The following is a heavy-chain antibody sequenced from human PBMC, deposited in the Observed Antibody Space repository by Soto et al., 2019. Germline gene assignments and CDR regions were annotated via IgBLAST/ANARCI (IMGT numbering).Heavy chain of an antibody. CDR2: ISGGGGT. J-gene: IGHJ4*02. D-gene: IGHD6-19*01. V-gene: IGHV3-74*02. CDR1: GFDFSTYW. Sequence: EVQLVESGGGLVQPGGSLRLSCAAPGFDFSTYWMHWVRQAPGKGLVWVSRISGGGGTTYADSVEGRFTISRDNANNIVYLQMNSLTEEDTAMYCCIRASGVAGTGEYFWGQGTLVTVSS. CDR3: IRASGVAGTGEYF.